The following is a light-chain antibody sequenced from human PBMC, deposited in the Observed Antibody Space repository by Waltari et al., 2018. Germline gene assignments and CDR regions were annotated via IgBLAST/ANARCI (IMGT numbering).Light chain of an antibody. J-gene: IGLJ3*02. V-gene: IGLV2-23*02. Sequence: QSALTQPASVSGSPGQSITPSCTGTSSNFGFSHLVSWYQQHPDKAPKLLVYQVIERPSGVSSRFSGSKSGNTASLTISGLQAEDEADYYCCSYAGRNIWVFGGGTKVTVL. CDR2: QVI. CDR3: CSYAGRNIWV. CDR1: SSNFGFSHL.